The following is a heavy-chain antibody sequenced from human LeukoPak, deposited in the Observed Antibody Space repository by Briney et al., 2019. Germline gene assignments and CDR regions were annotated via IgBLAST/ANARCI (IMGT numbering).Heavy chain of an antibody. J-gene: IGHJ6*02. Sequence: TGGSLRLSCSASGFTFNSYAMSWVRQAPGKGLEWVSAVSGSGGSTYYADSVKGRFTISRDNSKNTLYLQMNSLRAEDTAVYYCAKDLNVIWSSMDVWGQGTTVTVSS. CDR2: VSGSGGST. V-gene: IGHV3-23*01. CDR1: GFTFNSYA. CDR3: AKDLNVIWSSMDV. D-gene: IGHD3-10*01.